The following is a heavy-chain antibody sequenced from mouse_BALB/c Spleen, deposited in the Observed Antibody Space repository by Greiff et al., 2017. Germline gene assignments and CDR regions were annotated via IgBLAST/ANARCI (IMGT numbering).Heavy chain of an antibody. CDR2: ISYSGST. CDR3: ARSLSDFCFDY. Sequence: EVKLQESGPGLVKPSQSLSLTCTVTGYSITSDYAWNWIRQFPGNKLEWMGYISYSGSTSYNPSLKSRISITRDTSKNQFFLQLNSVTTEDTATYYCARSLSDFCFDYWGQGTTLTVSS. D-gene: IGHD6-2*01. V-gene: IGHV3-2*02. CDR1: GYSITSDYA. J-gene: IGHJ2*01.